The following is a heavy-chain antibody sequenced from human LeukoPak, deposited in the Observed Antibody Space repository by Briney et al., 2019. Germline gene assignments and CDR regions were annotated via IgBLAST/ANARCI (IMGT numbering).Heavy chain of an antibody. V-gene: IGHV3-21*01. CDR2: ISSSSSYI. Sequence: GGSLRLSCAASGFTFCSYSMNWVRQAPGKGLEWVSSISSSSSYIYYADSVKGRFTISRDNAKNSLYLQMNSLRAEDTAVYYCAKAGHRAAGLYFDYWGQGTLVTVSS. CDR3: AKAGHRAAGLYFDY. CDR1: GFTFCSYS. D-gene: IGHD6-13*01. J-gene: IGHJ4*02.